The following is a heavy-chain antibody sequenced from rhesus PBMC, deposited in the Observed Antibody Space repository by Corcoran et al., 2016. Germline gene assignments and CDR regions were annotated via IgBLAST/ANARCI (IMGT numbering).Heavy chain of an antibody. J-gene: IGHJ2*01. CDR1: GYSISSGYG. Sequence: QVQLQESGPGLVKPSETLSLTCAVSGYSISSGYGWSWIRQSPGKGLEWIGYIGGSSGRTNYNPSLRSRVPISKDTSKNQFSLKLSSVTAADTAVYYCARRSSYWYFDLWGPGTPITISS. V-gene: IGHV4-127*01. CDR3: ARRSSYWYFDL. CDR2: IGGSSGRT. D-gene: IGHD4-29*01.